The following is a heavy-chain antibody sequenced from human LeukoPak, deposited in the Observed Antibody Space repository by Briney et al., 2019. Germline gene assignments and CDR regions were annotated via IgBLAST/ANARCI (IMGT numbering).Heavy chain of an antibody. V-gene: IGHV4-34*01. Sequence: PSETLSLTCAVYGGPFSGHYWRWIRQPPGKGLEWIGEINHSGSANYSPSLKSRVTLSVDTSKNQFSLKLSSVTAADTAMYFCARGTPPPAYYGSGSLLYYYWGQGTLVTVSS. D-gene: IGHD3-10*01. CDR2: INHSGSA. CDR1: GGPFSGHY. J-gene: IGHJ4*02. CDR3: ARGTPPPAYYGSGSLLYYY.